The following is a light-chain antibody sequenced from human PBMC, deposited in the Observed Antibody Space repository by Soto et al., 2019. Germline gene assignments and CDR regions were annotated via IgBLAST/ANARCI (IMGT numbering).Light chain of an antibody. V-gene: IGKV3-20*01. CDR2: DAS. CDR3: QQYGSSPLT. J-gene: IGKJ4*01. CDR1: QSVTSSY. Sequence: EIVLTQSPGTQSLSPGKRATLSCRASQSVTSSYLAWYQQKPGQTPRLVIFDASTRATGIPDRFSGSGSGTDFTLTISRLEPEDFAVYYCQQYGSSPLTFGGGTKVEIK.